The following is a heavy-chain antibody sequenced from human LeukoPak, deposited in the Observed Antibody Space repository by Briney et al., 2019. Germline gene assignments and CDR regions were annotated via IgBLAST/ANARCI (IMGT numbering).Heavy chain of an antibody. V-gene: IGHV4-59*01. D-gene: IGHD3-10*01. J-gene: IGHJ5*02. CDR1: GVSISSYY. Sequence: SETLSLTCTVSGVSISSYYWSWVRQPPGKGLEWVGYIYYSGSTNYNPSLKSRVTISVDTSKHHFSLKLSSVTAADTAVYYCARVPSRYYYGSGSYHSSARFDPWGQGTLVTVSS. CDR3: ARVPSRYYYGSGSYHSSARFDP. CDR2: IYYSGST.